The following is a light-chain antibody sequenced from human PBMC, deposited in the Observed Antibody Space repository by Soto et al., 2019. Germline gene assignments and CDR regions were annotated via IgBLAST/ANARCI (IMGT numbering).Light chain of an antibody. Sequence: DIQMTQSPSTLSASVGDRVTITCRASQSISSWLAWYQQKPGKAPKHLIYKASSLESGVPSRFSCSGSGTEFTLTISSLQPDDFATYYCQQSFTFGPGTKVDIK. CDR2: KAS. CDR1: QSISSW. J-gene: IGKJ3*01. V-gene: IGKV1-5*03. CDR3: QQSFT.